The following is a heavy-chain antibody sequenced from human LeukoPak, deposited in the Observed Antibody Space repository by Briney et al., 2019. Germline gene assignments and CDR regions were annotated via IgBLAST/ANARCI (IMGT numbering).Heavy chain of an antibody. V-gene: IGHV4-4*02. Sequence: PSGTLSLTCAVSGDSISSSDWWSWVRQPPGKGLEWIGEIYHSGSTNYNPSLKSRVTISVDKSKNQFSLKLSSATAADTAVYYCARERAVAGNLDYWGQGTLVTVSS. CDR2: IYHSGST. CDR1: GDSISSSDW. J-gene: IGHJ4*02. D-gene: IGHD6-19*01. CDR3: ARERAVAGNLDY.